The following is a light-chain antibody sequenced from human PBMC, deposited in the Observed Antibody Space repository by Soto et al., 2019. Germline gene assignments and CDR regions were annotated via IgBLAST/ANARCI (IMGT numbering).Light chain of an antibody. CDR2: DVS. Sequence: QSVLTQPASVSGSPGQSITISCTGTSSDVGGYDYVSWYQQHPGKAPKLMIYDVSNRPSGVSDRFSGSKSDNTASLTISGLQAEDEADYYCSSFTSSITLVFGGGTKVTVL. CDR1: SSDVGGYDY. J-gene: IGLJ2*01. CDR3: SSFTSSITLV. V-gene: IGLV2-14*03.